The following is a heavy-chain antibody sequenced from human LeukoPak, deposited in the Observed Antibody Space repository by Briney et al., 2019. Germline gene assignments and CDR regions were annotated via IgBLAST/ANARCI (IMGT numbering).Heavy chain of an antibody. CDR3: ARLSKGRYFDYIFDY. CDR1: GGSVSSTEFY. Sequence: SETLSLTCTVSGGSVSSTEFYWGCIRQPPGKGLQWIVNIYYTGSTYYNPSLNSRVTMSVDTSQNRFSLKMTSVTAADTAVYYCARLSKGRYFDYIFDYWGQGTLVTVSS. J-gene: IGHJ4*02. D-gene: IGHD3-9*01. V-gene: IGHV4-39*01. CDR2: IYYTGST.